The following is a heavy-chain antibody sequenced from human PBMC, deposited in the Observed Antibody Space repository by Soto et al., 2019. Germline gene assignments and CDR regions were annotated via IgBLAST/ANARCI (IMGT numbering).Heavy chain of an antibody. CDR2: INAAIGNT. J-gene: IGHJ4*02. CDR3: ARRNVYGSGSYSFDY. Sequence: QVQLVQSGAEVKKPGASVKVSCKASGYTFTNYAMHWVRQAPGQRLEWMGWINAAIGNTKHSQKFQGSVTITRDTSANTAYMELSSLRSEDTAVYYCARRNVYGSGSYSFDYWGQGTLVTVSS. D-gene: IGHD3-10*01. CDR1: GYTFTNYA. V-gene: IGHV1-3*01.